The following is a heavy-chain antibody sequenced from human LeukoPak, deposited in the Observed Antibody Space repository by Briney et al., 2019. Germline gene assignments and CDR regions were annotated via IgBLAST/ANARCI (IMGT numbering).Heavy chain of an antibody. V-gene: IGHV6-1*01. J-gene: IGHJ4*02. D-gene: IGHD7-27*01. CDR2: TYYRSGCYN. CDR1: GDSVSSNSAA. Sequence: SHTLSLTCAISGDSVSSNSAAWGWIRPSPSRGLPWLGRTYYRSGCYNHYALSVKTRITINPDSSNNQVSLQLNSVTPEDTAVYYCSRELAWGPADYWGQGTLVTVSS. CDR3: SRELAWGPADY.